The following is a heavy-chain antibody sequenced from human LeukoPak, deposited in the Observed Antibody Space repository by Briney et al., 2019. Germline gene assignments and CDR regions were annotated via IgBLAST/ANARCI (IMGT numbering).Heavy chain of an antibody. J-gene: IGHJ6*02. CDR2: INHNGNVN. CDR1: GFTFSSYW. Sequence: QAGGSLRLSCAASGFTFSSYWMNWARQAPGKGLEWVASINHNGNVNYYVDSVKGRFTISRDNAKNSLYLQMSNLRAEDTAVYFCARGGGLDVWGQGARSPSP. D-gene: IGHD3-16*01. CDR3: ARGGGLDV. V-gene: IGHV3-7*03.